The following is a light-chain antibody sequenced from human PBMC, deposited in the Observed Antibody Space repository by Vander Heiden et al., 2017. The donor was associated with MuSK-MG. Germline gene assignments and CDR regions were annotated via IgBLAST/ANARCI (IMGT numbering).Light chain of an antibody. V-gene: IGKV1-39*01. CDR3: QQSYSSPFP. CDR2: SST. Sequence: DIQMPQSPSSLSASVGDRVIITCRTSQSIGASLNWYQQRPGKAPRLLIYSSTNLQSGVPSRFSGSGSGTDFALTISSLQPEDFATYFCQQSYSSPFPFGPGTKVDI. J-gene: IGKJ3*01. CDR1: QSIGAS.